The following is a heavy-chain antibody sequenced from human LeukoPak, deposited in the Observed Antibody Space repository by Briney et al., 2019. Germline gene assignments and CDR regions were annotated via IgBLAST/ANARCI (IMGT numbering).Heavy chain of an antibody. CDR2: IGTAGDT. V-gene: IGHV3-13*01. Sequence: GGSLRLTCAASGFILSNYDMHWVRQRPGNGLEWVSTIGTAGDTYYADSVEGRFTISRESAMNSLSLQMNTLRGGDTAHYYCAREYVLAVAGTNYYHGMDVWGQGTAVTVYS. D-gene: IGHD6-19*01. J-gene: IGHJ6*02. CDR3: AREYVLAVAGTNYYHGMDV. CDR1: GFILSNYD.